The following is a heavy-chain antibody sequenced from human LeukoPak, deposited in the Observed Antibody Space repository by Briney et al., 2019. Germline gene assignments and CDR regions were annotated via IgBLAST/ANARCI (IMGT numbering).Heavy chain of an antibody. V-gene: IGHV3-9*01. Sequence: SLRLSCAASGFTFDDYAMHWVRQAPGRGLEWVSGISWNSGSIGYADSVKGRFTISRDNAKNSLYLQMNSLRAEDTALYYCAKDMGSYYDSSGVPDYWGQGTLVTVSS. D-gene: IGHD3-22*01. CDR3: AKDMGSYYDSSGVPDY. CDR1: GFTFDDYA. J-gene: IGHJ4*02. CDR2: ISWNSGSI.